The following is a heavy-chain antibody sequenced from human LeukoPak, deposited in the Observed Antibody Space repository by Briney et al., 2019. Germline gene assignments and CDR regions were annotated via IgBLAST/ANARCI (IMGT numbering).Heavy chain of an antibody. CDR3: ATIEGGAGTD. CDR2: IYPKSSDT. V-gene: IGHV1-2*02. Sequence: GASVKVSCKASGYTFTDYYIHWVRQAPGQGLEWMGYIYPKSSDTKYAQKFQGRVTMTRDTSITTAYMELTRLTSDDTAVYSCATIEGGAGTDWGQGTLVTVSS. CDR1: GYTFTDYY. D-gene: IGHD6-19*01. J-gene: IGHJ4*02.